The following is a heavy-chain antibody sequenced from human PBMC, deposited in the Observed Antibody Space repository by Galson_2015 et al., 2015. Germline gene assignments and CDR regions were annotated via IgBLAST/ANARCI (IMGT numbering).Heavy chain of an antibody. CDR1: GGSITTSTYY. CDR2: KYYSGST. J-gene: IGHJ4*02. V-gene: IGHV4-39*01. D-gene: IGHD1-7*01. Sequence: TLSLTCTVSGGSITTSTYYWGWIRQSPGRGLEWIGSKYYSGSTYKNPSLSSRVTISVDTSKNQFSLRLTSVTAADTGVYYCARLWFKELFFDSWGQGTLVTVSS. CDR3: ARLWFKELFFDS.